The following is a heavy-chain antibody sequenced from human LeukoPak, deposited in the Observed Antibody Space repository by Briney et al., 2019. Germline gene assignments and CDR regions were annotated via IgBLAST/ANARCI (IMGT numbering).Heavy chain of an antibody. V-gene: IGHV1-58*01. J-gene: IGHJ4*02. D-gene: IGHD3-22*01. Sequence: SVKVSCKASGFTFTSSAVQWVRQARGQRLEWIGWIVVGSGNTNYAQKFQERVTITRDMSTSTAYMELSSLRSEDTAVYYCASLYDSSGYYYSEAFDYWGQGTLVTVSS. CDR1: GFTFTSSA. CDR3: ASLYDSSGYYYSEAFDY. CDR2: IVVGSGNT.